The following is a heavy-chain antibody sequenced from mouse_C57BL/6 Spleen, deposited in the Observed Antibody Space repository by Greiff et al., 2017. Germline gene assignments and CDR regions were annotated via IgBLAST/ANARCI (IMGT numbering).Heavy chain of an antibody. D-gene: IGHD1-1*01. CDR1: GYTFTSYW. CDR2: IDPSDSET. V-gene: IGHV1-52*01. Sequence: QVQLQQPGAELVRPGSSVKLSCKASGYTFTSYWMHWVKQRPIQGLEWIGNIDPSDSETNYNQKFKDKATLTVDKSSSTAFMQLSSLTSEDSAVYYCARSGYYGSIDYWGQGTTLTVSS. CDR3: ARSGYYGSIDY. J-gene: IGHJ2*01.